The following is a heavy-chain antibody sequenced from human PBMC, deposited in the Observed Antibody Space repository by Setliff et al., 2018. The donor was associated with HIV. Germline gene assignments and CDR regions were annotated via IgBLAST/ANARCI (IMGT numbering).Heavy chain of an antibody. CDR1: GATIRYHY. J-gene: IGHJ3*01. Sequence: PSETLSLTCSVSGATIRYHYWSWIRQSPGKGLEWIGYVDYSGDAEYNPSLQSRATISRDPSKNQVSLKLNSATAADTAVYYCTRGPGGTVPKPVEAFDVWGQGALVTVSS. CDR3: TRGPGGTVPKPVEAFDV. D-gene: IGHD1-1*01. V-gene: IGHV4-59*11. CDR2: VDYSGDA.